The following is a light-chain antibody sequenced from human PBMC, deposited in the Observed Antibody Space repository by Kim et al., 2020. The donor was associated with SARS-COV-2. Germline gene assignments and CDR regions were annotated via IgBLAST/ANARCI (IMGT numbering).Light chain of an antibody. CDR3: QQRYDWPLT. J-gene: IGKJ4*01. CDR2: DVS. Sequence: EIVLTQSPATLSVSPGERATLSCRASQRIGTYLAWYQQKPGQAPRLLIYDVSNRATGIPARFSGSGSGTDFTLTISSLEPEDFAVYFCQQRYDWPLTFGGGTKLEI. CDR1: QRIGTY. V-gene: IGKV3-11*01.